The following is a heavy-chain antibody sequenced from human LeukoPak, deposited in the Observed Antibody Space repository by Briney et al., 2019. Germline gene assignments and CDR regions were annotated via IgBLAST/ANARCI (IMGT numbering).Heavy chain of an antibody. CDR2: ISGSGSSA. V-gene: IGHV3-23*01. D-gene: IGHD2-8*01. J-gene: IGHJ5*02. CDR3: AREGPNCIDGICYRKNWFDP. CDR1: GFTFSSYA. Sequence: GGSLRLSCAASGFTFSSYAMTWVRQAPGEGLQWVSDISGSGSSAYYADSVRGRFTISRDNSKNTLYLQMNSLRAEDTAVYHCAREGPNCIDGICYRKNWFDPWGQGTLVTVSS.